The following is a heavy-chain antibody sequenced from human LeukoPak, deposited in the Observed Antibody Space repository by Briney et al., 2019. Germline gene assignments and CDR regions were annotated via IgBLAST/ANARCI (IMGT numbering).Heavy chain of an antibody. Sequence: SETLSLTCTVSGGSISSSSYYWGWIRQPPGKGLEWIGYMYYSGSTYYNPSLKSRVTISVDTSKNQFSLKLSSVTAADTAVYYCARGVVVAASGIYYYYGMDVWGQGTTVTVSS. CDR1: GGSISSSSYY. J-gene: IGHJ6*02. V-gene: IGHV4-30-4*08. CDR2: MYYSGST. CDR3: ARGVVVAASGIYYYYGMDV. D-gene: IGHD2-15*01.